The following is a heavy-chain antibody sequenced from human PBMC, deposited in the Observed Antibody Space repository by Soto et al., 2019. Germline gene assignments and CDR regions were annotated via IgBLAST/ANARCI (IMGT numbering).Heavy chain of an antibody. CDR2: IRSDESNK. CDR1: GFTFSTYG. V-gene: IGHV3-33*01. J-gene: IGHJ4*02. Sequence: QVQEVESGGGVVQPGRSLRLSCAASGFTFSTYGMHWVRQAPGKGLEWVALIRSDESNKYYRDSVKGRFTISGDNSKNMVYAQMNSLSAGETAVGDCARFCDAYYFDLWGQGTLVTVSA. CDR3: ARFCDAYYFDL. D-gene: IGHD3-10*01.